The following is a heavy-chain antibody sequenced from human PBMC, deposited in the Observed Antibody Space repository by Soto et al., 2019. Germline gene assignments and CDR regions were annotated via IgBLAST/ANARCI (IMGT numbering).Heavy chain of an antibody. Sequence: ASVKVSCKASSYTFSSHGISWVRQAPGQGLEWMGWISAYSGVTNYAQKFQGRVTITTDTSTNTVYMELRSLRSDDTAVYYCAKELTGGAPYWGQGTLVTVSS. CDR1: SYTFSSHG. J-gene: IGHJ4*02. CDR2: ISAYSGVT. CDR3: AKELTGGAPY. D-gene: IGHD2-21*01. V-gene: IGHV1-18*01.